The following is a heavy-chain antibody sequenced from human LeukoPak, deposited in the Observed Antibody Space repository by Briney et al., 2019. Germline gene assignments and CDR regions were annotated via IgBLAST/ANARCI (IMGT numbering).Heavy chain of an antibody. Sequence: GASVKVSCKASGYTFTGYCMHWVRQAPGQGLEWMGWINPNSGGTNYAQKFQGWVTMTRDTSISTAYMELSRLRSDDTAVYYCAKSYGSGGYYYGMDVWGKGTTVTVSS. V-gene: IGHV1-2*04. CDR2: INPNSGGT. CDR3: AKSYGSGGYYYGMDV. J-gene: IGHJ6*04. D-gene: IGHD3-10*01. CDR1: GYTFTGYC.